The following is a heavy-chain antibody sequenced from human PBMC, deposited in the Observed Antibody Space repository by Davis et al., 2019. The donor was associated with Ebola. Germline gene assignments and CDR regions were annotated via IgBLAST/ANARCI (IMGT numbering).Heavy chain of an antibody. Sequence: GESLKISCAASGFTFSSYAMSWVRQAPGKGLEWVSVISATGVSTYSIDSVKGRFIISRDNSKNTLYLQMNSLRAEDTAVYYCASHLGYSSSHIDYWGQGTVVTVSS. V-gene: IGHV3-23*01. D-gene: IGHD6-6*01. CDR1: GFTFSSYA. J-gene: IGHJ4*02. CDR2: ISATGVST. CDR3: ASHLGYSSSHIDY.